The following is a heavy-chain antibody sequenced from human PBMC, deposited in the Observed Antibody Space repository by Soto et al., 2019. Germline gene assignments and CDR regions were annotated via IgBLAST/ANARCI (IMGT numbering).Heavy chain of an antibody. J-gene: IGHJ6*02. Sequence: ASVKVSCKASGYTFTGYYMHWVRQAPGQGLEWMGWTNPNSGGTNYAQKFQGRVTMTRDTSISTAYMELSRLRSDDTAVYYCASPTSRGTGYYYYYYGMDVWGQGTTVTVSS. CDR2: TNPNSGGT. CDR3: ASPTSRGTGYYYYYYGMDV. D-gene: IGHD3-10*01. V-gene: IGHV1-2*02. CDR1: GYTFTGYY.